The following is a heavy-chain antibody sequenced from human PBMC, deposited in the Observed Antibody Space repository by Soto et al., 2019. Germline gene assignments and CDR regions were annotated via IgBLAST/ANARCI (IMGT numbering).Heavy chain of an antibody. Sequence: QVQLVESGGGVVQPGRSLRLSCAASGFTFSSYGMHWVRQAPGKGLEWVAVISNDGSNKYHADSVKGRFTISRDNSKNTLYLQMNSLRAEDTAVYHCAKDRGWAPFDDWGQGTLVTVSS. CDR1: GFTFSSYG. CDR2: ISNDGSNK. V-gene: IGHV3-30*18. CDR3: AKDRGWAPFDD. J-gene: IGHJ4*02. D-gene: IGHD1-26*01.